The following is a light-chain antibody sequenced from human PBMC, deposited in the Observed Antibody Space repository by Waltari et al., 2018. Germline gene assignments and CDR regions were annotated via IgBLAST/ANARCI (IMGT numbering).Light chain of an antibody. V-gene: IGKV3-15*01. J-gene: IGKJ2*02. CDR2: GAA. Sequence: EVVMTQSPATLSVSPGERVTLSCRASQSVTTNLAWYQQKPGQAPRLLIYGAATRGTGVPARFSGSGSGTEFTLTISSLQSEDLAVYYCQQYNNWPPCTFGQGTKLEIK. CDR3: QQYNNWPPCT. CDR1: QSVTTN.